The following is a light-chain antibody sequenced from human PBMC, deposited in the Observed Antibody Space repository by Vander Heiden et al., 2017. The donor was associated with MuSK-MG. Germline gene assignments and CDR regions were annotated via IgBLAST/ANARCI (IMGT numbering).Light chain of an antibody. J-gene: IGLJ2*01. Sequence: SYELTQAPSLSVSPGQTANITCSGDTLGDKYASWYQQHPGQSPVLVIYKDNRRPSEIPERFSGSNSGNTATLTINGTQPIDEAVYYCQTWDSSAAVFGGGTKLTVL. CDR3: QTWDSSAAV. V-gene: IGLV3-1*01. CDR1: TLGDKY. CDR2: KDN.